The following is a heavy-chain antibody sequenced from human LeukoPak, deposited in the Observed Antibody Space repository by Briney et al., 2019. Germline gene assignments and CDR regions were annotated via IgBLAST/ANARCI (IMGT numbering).Heavy chain of an antibody. CDR2: IYHSGST. CDR3: VSLRKRGGAFDI. Sequence: SETLSLTCTVSGYSISSGYFWGWIRQPPGKGLEWIGIIYHSGSTYYNSSLKGRVTISVDTSKNKFSLRLSSVTAADTAVYYCVSLRKRGGAFDIWGQGTMVTVSS. J-gene: IGHJ3*02. V-gene: IGHV4-38-2*02. CDR1: GYSISSGYF.